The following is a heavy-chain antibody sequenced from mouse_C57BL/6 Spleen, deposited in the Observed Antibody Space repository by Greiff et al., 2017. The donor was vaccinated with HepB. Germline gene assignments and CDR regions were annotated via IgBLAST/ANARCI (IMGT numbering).Heavy chain of an antibody. CDR3: ARSSITTVGDY. Sequence: VQLQQSGPELVKPGASVKISCKASGYSFTSYYIHWVKQRPGQGLEWIGWIYPGSGNTKYNEKFKGKATLTADTSSSTAYMQLSSLTSEDSAVYYCARSSITTVGDYWGQGTTLTVSS. CDR1: GYSFTSYY. D-gene: IGHD1-1*01. J-gene: IGHJ2*01. CDR2: IYPGSGNT. V-gene: IGHV1-66*01.